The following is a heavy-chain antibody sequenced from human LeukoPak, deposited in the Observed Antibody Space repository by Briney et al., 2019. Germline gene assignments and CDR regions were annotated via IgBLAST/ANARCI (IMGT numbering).Heavy chain of an antibody. CDR2: INHSGST. CDR1: GGSFSGYY. J-gene: IGHJ1*01. V-gene: IGHV4-34*01. D-gene: IGHD4-17*01. CDR3: ASSDYPPHFRH. Sequence: SETLSLTCAVYGGSFSGYYWSWIRQPPGKGLEWIGEINHSGSTNYNPSLKSRVTISVDTSKNQFSLKLSSVTAADTAVYYCASSDYPPHFRHWGQGTLVTVSS.